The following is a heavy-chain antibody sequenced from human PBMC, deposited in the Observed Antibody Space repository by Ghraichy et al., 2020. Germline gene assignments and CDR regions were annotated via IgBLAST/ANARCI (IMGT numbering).Heavy chain of an antibody. V-gene: IGHV4-39*02. Sequence: SETLSLTCTVSGGSISSSSYYWGWIRQPPGKGLEWIGSIYYSGSPYYNPSLKSRVTISVDTSTNHFSLKLSSVTAADTAVYYCARLRCSSTSCLIKTRSYHYVMDVWGQGTTVTVSS. CDR1: GGSISSSSYY. D-gene: IGHD2-2*01. CDR2: IYYSGSP. CDR3: ARLRCSSTSCLIKTRSYHYVMDV. J-gene: IGHJ6*02.